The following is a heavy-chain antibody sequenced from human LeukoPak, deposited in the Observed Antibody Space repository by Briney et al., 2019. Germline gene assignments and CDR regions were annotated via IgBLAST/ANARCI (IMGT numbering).Heavy chain of an antibody. J-gene: IGHJ4*02. Sequence: WGSLRLSCAGSGFTFSSYAMSWVRQPPGQGMGWVSVISGSSDTTYYADYVKSRFYIYRDDSKNTLYLQMNSLTAEDTAVYYCARDWRFRPDSSDYSYSAPLDYWGQGPLVPVSS. D-gene: IGHD3-22*01. CDR3: ARDWRFRPDSSDYSYSAPLDY. CDR2: ISGSSDTT. V-gene: IGHV3-23*01. CDR1: GFTFSSYA.